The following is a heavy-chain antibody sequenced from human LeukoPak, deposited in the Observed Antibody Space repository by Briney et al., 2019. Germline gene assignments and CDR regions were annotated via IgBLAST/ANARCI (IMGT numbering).Heavy chain of an antibody. Sequence: ASVKVSCKASGGTFSSYAIRWVRPAPGQGLEWMGGIIPIFGTANYAQKFQGRVTITADKSTSTAYMELSSLRSEDTAVYYCARAPNGDYVSWGQGTLVTVSS. CDR1: GGTFSSYA. CDR2: IIPIFGTA. D-gene: IGHD4-17*01. CDR3: ARAPNGDYVS. J-gene: IGHJ4*02. V-gene: IGHV1-69*06.